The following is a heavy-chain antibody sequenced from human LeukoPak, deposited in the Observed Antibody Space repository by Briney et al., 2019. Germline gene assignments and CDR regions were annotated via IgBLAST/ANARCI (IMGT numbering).Heavy chain of an antibody. CDR3: ARDTSVGAAYFDV. CDR2: IRYDRSDK. Sequence: PGGSLRLSCAASRFRFASYGMHWVRQAPGKGLEWVAYIRYDRSDKYYADSVKGRFTISRDNSKNTLSLQMTTLRPDDTAIYYCARDTSVGAAYFDVWGQGALVAVSS. CDR1: RFRFASYG. V-gene: IGHV3-30*02. D-gene: IGHD2-15*01. J-gene: IGHJ4*02.